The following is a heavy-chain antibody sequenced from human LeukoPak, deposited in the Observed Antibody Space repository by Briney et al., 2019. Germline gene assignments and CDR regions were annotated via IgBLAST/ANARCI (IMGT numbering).Heavy chain of an antibody. V-gene: IGHV4-39*07. CDR1: GGSISSSSYY. J-gene: IGHJ5*02. D-gene: IGHD3-10*01. CDR2: IYYSGST. Sequence: SETLSLACTVSGGSISSSSYYWGWIRQPPGKGLEWIGSIYYSGSTYYNPSLKSRVTISVDTSKNQFSLKLSSVTAADTAVYYCARDRMGSGSYFPWFDPWGQGTLVTVSS. CDR3: ARDRMGSGSYFPWFDP.